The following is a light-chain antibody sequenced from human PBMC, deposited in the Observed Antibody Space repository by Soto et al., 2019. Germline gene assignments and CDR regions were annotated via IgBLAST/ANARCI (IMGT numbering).Light chain of an antibody. Sequence: EIVMTQSPATLSVYPGERATLSCRPSQSVGSDLAWYQQKPGQAPRLVIYDIFTRATGGPTRISGRGSGTEFTLTISSLQSEDFAVYYCQQYNSWPLTFGGGTKVDMK. V-gene: IGKV3D-15*01. CDR1: QSVGSD. CDR2: DIF. CDR3: QQYNSWPLT. J-gene: IGKJ4*01.